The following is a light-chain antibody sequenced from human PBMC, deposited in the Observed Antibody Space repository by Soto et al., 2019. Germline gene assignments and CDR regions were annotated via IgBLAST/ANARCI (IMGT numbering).Light chain of an antibody. CDR2: EGS. CDR3: CSYAGTNTWV. CDR1: SNDVGSYNL. V-gene: IGLV2-23*01. Sequence: QAVLTQPASVSGSPGQSITISCTGTSNDVGSYNLVSWYQQHPGKAPKVVIYEGSQRPSGFSNRFSGSKSGNTASLTISGLQADDEADYYCCSYAGTNTWVFGEGTKLTVL. J-gene: IGLJ3*02.